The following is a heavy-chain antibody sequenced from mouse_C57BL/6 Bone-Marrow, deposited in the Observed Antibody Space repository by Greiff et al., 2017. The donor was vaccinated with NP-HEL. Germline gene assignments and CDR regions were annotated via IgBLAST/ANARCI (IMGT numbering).Heavy chain of an antibody. CDR1: GYSITSDY. CDR3: ARYRYYGSSYWYFDV. D-gene: IGHD1-1*01. V-gene: IGHV3-8*01. Sequence: LMESGPGLAKPSQTLSLTCSVTGYSITSDYWNWIRKFPGNKLEYMGYISYSGSTYYNPSLKSRISITRDTSKNQYYLQLNSVTTEDTATYYCARYRYYGSSYWYFDVWGTGTTVTVSS. CDR2: ISYSGST. J-gene: IGHJ1*03.